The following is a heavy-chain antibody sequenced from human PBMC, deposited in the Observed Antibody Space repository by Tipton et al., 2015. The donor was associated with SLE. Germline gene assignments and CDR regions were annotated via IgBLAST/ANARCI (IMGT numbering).Heavy chain of an antibody. Sequence: TLSLTCAVYGGSFSGYYWSWIRQPPGTGLEWIGEINHSGSTNYNPSLKSRVTISVDTSKNQFSLKLSSVTAADTAMYYCARELRAGYFDYWGQGTLVTVSS. J-gene: IGHJ4*02. CDR2: INHSGST. D-gene: IGHD3-10*01. V-gene: IGHV4-34*01. CDR1: GGSFSGYY. CDR3: ARELRAGYFDY.